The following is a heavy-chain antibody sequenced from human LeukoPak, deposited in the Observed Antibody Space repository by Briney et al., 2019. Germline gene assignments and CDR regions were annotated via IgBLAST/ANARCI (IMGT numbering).Heavy chain of an antibody. J-gene: IGHJ5*02. CDR3: AGVSARLGVNWFDP. Sequence: PSETLSLTCAVYGGSFSGYYWSWIRQPPGKGLEWIGEINHSGSTNYNPSLKSRVTISVDTSKNQFSLKLSSVTAADTAVYYCAGVSARLGVNWFDPWGQGTLVTVSS. CDR1: GGSFSGYY. CDR2: INHSGST. V-gene: IGHV4-34*01. D-gene: IGHD2-8*01.